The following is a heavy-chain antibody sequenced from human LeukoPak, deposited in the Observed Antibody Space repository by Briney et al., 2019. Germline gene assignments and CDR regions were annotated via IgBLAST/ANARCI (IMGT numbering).Heavy chain of an antibody. Sequence: GESLNFSCKGSGYSFTSYWIGWVRQMPGKGLEWMGIIYPGDSDTKYSPSFQGQVTISADKSISTAYLQWSSLKASDTAMYYCARTGYTSGWYVGSFDYWGQGTLVTVSS. J-gene: IGHJ4*02. CDR3: ARTGYTSGWYVGSFDY. V-gene: IGHV5-51*01. D-gene: IGHD6-19*01. CDR2: IYPGDSDT. CDR1: GYSFTSYW.